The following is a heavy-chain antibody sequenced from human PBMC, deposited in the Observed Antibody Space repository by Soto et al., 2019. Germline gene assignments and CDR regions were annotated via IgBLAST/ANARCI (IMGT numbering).Heavy chain of an antibody. V-gene: IGHV3-21*01. CDR3: ASTLIAVAGPFDY. Sequence: EVQLVESGGGLVKPGGSLRLSCAASGFTFSSYSMNWVRQAPGKGLEWVSSISSSSSYIYYADSVKCRFTISRDNAKNSLYLQMNSLRAEDTAVYYCASTLIAVAGPFDYWGQGTLVTVSS. CDR2: ISSSSSYI. J-gene: IGHJ4*02. CDR1: GFTFSSYS. D-gene: IGHD6-19*01.